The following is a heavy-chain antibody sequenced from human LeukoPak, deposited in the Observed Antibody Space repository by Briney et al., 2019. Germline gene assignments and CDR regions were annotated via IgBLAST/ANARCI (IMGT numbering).Heavy chain of an antibody. Sequence: SQTLSLTCAISRDSVSSSNTAWNWIRQSSSRGLEWLGRTYYRSKWYNDYAISVKSRITINPDTSKNQFSLQLNSVTPEDTAVYYCAREGRDAFDIWGQGTMVIVSS. CDR3: AREGRDAFDI. V-gene: IGHV6-1*01. CDR2: TYYRSKWYN. J-gene: IGHJ3*02. CDR1: RDSVSSSNTA.